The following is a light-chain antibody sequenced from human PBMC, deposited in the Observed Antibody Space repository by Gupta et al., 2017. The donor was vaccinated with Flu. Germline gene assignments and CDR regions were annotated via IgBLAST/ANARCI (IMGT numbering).Light chain of an antibody. Sequence: DIVRTQSPLSLPVTPGEPASISCRSSQSLLHSNGYNYLDWYLQKPEQSPQLLIYLGSNRASGVTDRFSGSGSGTDFTLKISRVEAEDVGVYYCMQALQTPYSFGQGTKLEIK. CDR1: QSLLHSNGYNY. CDR3: MQALQTPYS. V-gene: IGKV2-28*01. J-gene: IGKJ2*03. CDR2: LGS.